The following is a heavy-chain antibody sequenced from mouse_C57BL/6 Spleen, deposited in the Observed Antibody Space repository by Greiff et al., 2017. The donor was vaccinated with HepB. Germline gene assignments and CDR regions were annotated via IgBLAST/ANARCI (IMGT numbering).Heavy chain of an antibody. CDR2: ISSGSSTI. CDR1: GFTFSDYG. Sequence: EVKLVDSGGGLVKPGGSLKLSCAASGFTFSDYGMHWVRQAPEKGLEWVAYISSGSSTIHYADTVKGRFTISRDNAKNTLFLQMTSLRSEDTAMYYCAGDLFFDYWGQGTTLTVSS. D-gene: IGHD2-13*01. CDR3: AGDLFFDY. V-gene: IGHV5-17*01. J-gene: IGHJ2*01.